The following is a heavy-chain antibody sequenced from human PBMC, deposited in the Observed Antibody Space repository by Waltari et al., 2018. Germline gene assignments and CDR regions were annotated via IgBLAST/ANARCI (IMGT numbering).Heavy chain of an antibody. V-gene: IGHV4-38-2*01. D-gene: IGHD5-18*01. CDR2: IYHSGST. CDR3: AKGTVRGYSYGFDYFDY. Sequence: QVQLQESGPGLVKPSETLSLTCAVSGYSISSGYYWGWIRQPPGKGLEWIGSIYHSGSTYYNPSLKSRVTISVDTSKNQFSLKLSSVTAADTAVYYCAKGTVRGYSYGFDYFDYWGQGTLVTVSS. J-gene: IGHJ4*02. CDR1: GYSISSGYY.